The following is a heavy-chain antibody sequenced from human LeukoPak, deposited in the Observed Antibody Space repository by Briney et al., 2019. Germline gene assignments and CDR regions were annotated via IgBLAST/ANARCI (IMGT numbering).Heavy chain of an antibody. CDR1: GYTFTSYD. V-gene: IGHV1-18*01. D-gene: IGHD6-19*01. CDR2: ISPYNGNT. CDR3: ARDRTQWLVDASDI. J-gene: IGHJ3*02. Sequence: ASVKVSCKASGYTFTSYDINWVRQATGQGLERMGWISPYNGNTNYAQKFQGRVTMTTDTSTSTVYMELRSLRSDDTAVYYCARDRTQWLVDASDIWGQGTTVTVSS.